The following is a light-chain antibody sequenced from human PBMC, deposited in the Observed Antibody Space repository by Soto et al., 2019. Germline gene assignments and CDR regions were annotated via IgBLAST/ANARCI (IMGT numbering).Light chain of an antibody. Sequence: QSALTQPASVSGSPGQSITISCTGTSSDVGGYNYVSWYQQHPGKAPKVMIYEVSNRPSGVSNRFSGSKSSNTASLTISGLQADDEADYYCSSYTSSNTLAFGGGTKLTVL. V-gene: IGLV2-14*01. CDR1: SSDVGGYNY. CDR3: SSYTSSNTLA. CDR2: EVS. J-gene: IGLJ2*01.